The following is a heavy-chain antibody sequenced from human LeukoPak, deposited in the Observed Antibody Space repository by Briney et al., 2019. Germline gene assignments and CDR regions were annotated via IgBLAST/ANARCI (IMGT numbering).Heavy chain of an antibody. CDR2: IIPILGIA. J-gene: IGHJ4*02. Sequence: ASVKVSCKASGGTFSSYAISWVRQAPGQGLEWMGRIIPILGIANYAQKFQGRVTITADKSTSTAYMELSSLRSEDTAVYYCARVPSSSWPVGYFDYWGQGTLVTVSS. CDR3: ARVPSSSWPVGYFDY. V-gene: IGHV1-69*04. CDR1: GGTFSSYA. D-gene: IGHD6-13*01.